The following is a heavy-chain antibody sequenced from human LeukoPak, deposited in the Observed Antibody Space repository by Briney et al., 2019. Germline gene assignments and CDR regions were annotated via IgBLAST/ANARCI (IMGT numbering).Heavy chain of an antibody. Sequence: NPSETLSLTCTVSGGSISSYYWSWIRQPPGKGLEWIGYTSYSGSTNYNPSLKSRVTISIDTSKNQFSLKLRSVTAADTAIYYCARQGYDILTGYIDAFDIWGQGTMVTVSS. D-gene: IGHD3-9*01. CDR3: ARQGYDILTGYIDAFDI. CDR1: GGSISSYY. V-gene: IGHV4-59*08. J-gene: IGHJ3*02. CDR2: TSYSGST.